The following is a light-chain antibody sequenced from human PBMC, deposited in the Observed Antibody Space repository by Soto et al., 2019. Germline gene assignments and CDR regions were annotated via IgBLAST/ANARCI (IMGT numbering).Light chain of an antibody. V-gene: IGKV3-15*01. CDR2: RAS. J-gene: IGKJ3*01. Sequence: EIVMTQSPATLSVSPGERATLSCRASQSVSSKLAWYQQKPGQAPRLLIYRASTRATGVPARFSGSGSGTEFPSPNRPLQSEDFAVFYFQQNKNWFLFGPGTKGEIK. CDR1: QSVSSK. CDR3: QQNKNWFL.